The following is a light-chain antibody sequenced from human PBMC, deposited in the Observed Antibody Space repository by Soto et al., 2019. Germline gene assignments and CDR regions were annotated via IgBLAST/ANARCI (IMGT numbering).Light chain of an antibody. V-gene: IGLV2-14*01. CDR1: TNDIGGYNY. CDR3: AAWDDSLNAWV. CDR2: EVR. Sequence: QSALTQPASVSGSPGQSITISCSGTTNDIGGYNYVSWYQHHPGKVPKVIIYEVRNRPSGVSNRFSGSKSGNTASLTISGLQSEDEADYYCAAWDDSLNAWVFGGGTKLTVL. J-gene: IGLJ3*02.